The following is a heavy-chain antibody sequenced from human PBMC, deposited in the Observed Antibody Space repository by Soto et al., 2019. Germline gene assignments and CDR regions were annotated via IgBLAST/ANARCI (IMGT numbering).Heavy chain of an antibody. CDR2: SSRSGSTI. D-gene: IGHD3-22*01. J-gene: IGHJ4*02. CDR3: AIGYYSKKFDY. V-gene: IGHV3-48*03. CDR1: GFSFSDYE. Sequence: PGGSLSLSCAASGFSFSDYEMNWVRQAPGKGLEWVSYSSRSGSTIEYADSVKGRVTISRDYAKTSLYLQMNSLRVEDTAVYYCAIGYYSKKFDYWGQGTLVTVSS.